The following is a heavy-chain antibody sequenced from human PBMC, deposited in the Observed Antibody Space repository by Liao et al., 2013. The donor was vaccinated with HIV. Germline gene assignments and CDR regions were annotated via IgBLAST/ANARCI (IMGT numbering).Heavy chain of an antibody. CDR3: GRLGQPSGDVYTGGYYYMDV. CDR2: ISHSGFT. V-gene: IGHV4-59*01. Sequence: QVQLQESGPGLVKPSETLSLTCTVSGSSISRDYWGWIRQPPGKGLEWIGHISHSGFTNNNPSLESRLTISIDHSSNQFSLDLTSVTAADTAVYYCGRLGQPSGDVYTGGYYYMDVWGKGTTVTVSS. CDR1: GSSISRDY. J-gene: IGHJ6*03. D-gene: IGHD3-10*01.